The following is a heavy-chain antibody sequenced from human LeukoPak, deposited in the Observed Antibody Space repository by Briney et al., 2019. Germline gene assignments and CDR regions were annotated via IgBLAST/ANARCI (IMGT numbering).Heavy chain of an antibody. CDR1: GYTFTSYY. Sequence: ASVKVSCKASGYTFTSYYLHWARQAPGQGLEWMGLINPSGSSTSNTQKFQGRVTMTRDTSTSTAYMELSSLRSEDTAVYYCARGYCYNSNCYGNFDFWGQGTLVTVSS. J-gene: IGHJ4*02. V-gene: IGHV1-46*01. CDR2: INPSGSST. D-gene: IGHD2-2*01. CDR3: ARGYCYNSNCYGNFDF.